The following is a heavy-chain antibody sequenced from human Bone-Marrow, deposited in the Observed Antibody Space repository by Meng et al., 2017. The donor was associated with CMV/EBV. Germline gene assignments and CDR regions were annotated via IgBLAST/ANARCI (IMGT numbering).Heavy chain of an antibody. J-gene: IGHJ5*02. CDR2: INPNSGGT. D-gene: IGHD6-13*01. CDR1: GYTFTGYY. Sequence: ASVKVSCKASGYTFTGYYMHWVRQAPGQGLEWMGWINPNSGGTNYAQKFQGRVTMTRDTSISTAYMELSRLRSDDTAVYYCARARPYSSSWYSYNWFDPCGQGTLVTVSS. V-gene: IGHV1-2*02. CDR3: ARARPYSSSWYSYNWFDP.